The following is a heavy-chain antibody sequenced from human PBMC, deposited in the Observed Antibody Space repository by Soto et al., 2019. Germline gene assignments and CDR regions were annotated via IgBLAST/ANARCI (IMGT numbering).Heavy chain of an antibody. CDR2: INHSGST. V-gene: IGHV4-34*01. J-gene: IGHJ6*03. Sequence: SETLSLTCAVYGGSFSGYYWSWIRQPPGKGLEWIGEINHSGSTNYNPSLKSRVTISVDTSKNQFSLKLSSVTAADTAVYYCARGPSPITPFLYYYMDVWGKGTTVTVSS. CDR3: ARGPSPITPFLYYYMDV. D-gene: IGHD1-20*01. CDR1: GGSFSGYY.